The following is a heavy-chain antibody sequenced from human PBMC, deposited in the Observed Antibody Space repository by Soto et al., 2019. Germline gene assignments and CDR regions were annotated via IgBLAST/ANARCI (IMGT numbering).Heavy chain of an antibody. CDR3: ARLSSGSFDS. J-gene: IGHJ4*02. CDR1: GYSFTNYW. V-gene: IGHV5-51*01. D-gene: IGHD3-22*01. Sequence: PGESLKISCKGYGYSFTNYWIGWVRQMSGKGLEWMGIIYPGDSDTRYSPSSQGQVTISADKSINTAYLQWSRLKASDTVMYYCARLSSGSFDSWGQGTLVTVSS. CDR2: IYPGDSDT.